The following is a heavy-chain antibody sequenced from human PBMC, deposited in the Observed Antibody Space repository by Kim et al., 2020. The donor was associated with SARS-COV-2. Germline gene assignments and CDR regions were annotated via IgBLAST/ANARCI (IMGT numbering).Heavy chain of an antibody. CDR1: GGTFSSYA. CDR2: IIPIFGTA. J-gene: IGHJ6*02. V-gene: IGHV1-69*06. Sequence: SVKVSCKASGGTFSSYAISWVRQAPGQGLEWMGGIIPIFGTANYAQKFQGRVTITADKSTSTAYMELSSLRSEDTAVYYCAREVSGTGTPPNYYYGMDVWGQGTTVTVSS. CDR3: AREVSGTGTPPNYYYGMDV. D-gene: IGHD1-1*01.